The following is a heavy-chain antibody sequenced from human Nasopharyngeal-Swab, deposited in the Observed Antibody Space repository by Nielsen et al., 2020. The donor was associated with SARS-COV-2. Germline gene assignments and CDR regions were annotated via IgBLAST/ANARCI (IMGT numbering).Heavy chain of an antibody. Sequence: SETLSLTCTVSGGSISSRSYYWGWIRQPPGQGLEWIGSIYYSGSTYYNPSLKSRVTISVDTSKNQFSLKLSSVTATDTGVYYCARAGGVGDAFTGLDVWGQGTTVTVSS. D-gene: IGHD3-16*01. CDR2: IYYSGST. CDR1: GGSISSRSYY. J-gene: IGHJ6*02. V-gene: IGHV4-39*01. CDR3: ARAGGVGDAFTGLDV.